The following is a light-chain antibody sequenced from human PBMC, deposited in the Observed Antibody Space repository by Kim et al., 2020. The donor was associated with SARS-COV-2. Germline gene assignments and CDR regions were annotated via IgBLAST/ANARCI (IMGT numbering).Light chain of an antibody. Sequence: LSQGERATLSCRASQSVNSNFFAWYQQKPGQAPRLVIYGASTRATGIPDRFSGSGSGTDFSLTINGLEPEDFAVYYCQIFGDSQWTFGQGTKLEI. CDR2: GAS. CDR1: QSVNSNF. J-gene: IGKJ1*01. CDR3: QIFGDSQWT. V-gene: IGKV3-20*01.